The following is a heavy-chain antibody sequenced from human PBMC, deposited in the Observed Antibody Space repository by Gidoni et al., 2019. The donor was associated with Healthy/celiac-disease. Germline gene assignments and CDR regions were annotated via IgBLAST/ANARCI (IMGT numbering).Heavy chain of an antibody. CDR3: ARDMIAARPSFDY. CDR1: GFAFSSYS. J-gene: IGHJ4*02. V-gene: IGHV3-48*01. CDR2: ISSSSSTI. D-gene: IGHD6-6*01. Sequence: EVQLVESGGGLVQPGGSLRLSCAASGFAFSSYSMNWVRQAPGKGLEWVSYISSSSSTIYYADSVKGRFTISRDNAKNSLYLQMNSLRAEDTAVYYCARDMIAARPSFDYWGQGTLVTVSS.